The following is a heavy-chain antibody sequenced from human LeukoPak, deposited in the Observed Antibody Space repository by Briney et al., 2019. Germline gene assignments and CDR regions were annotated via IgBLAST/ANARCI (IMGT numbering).Heavy chain of an antibody. J-gene: IGHJ5*02. D-gene: IGHD6-6*01. Sequence: SETLSLTCTVSGGSISSGSYYWSWIRQPAGKGLEWIGRIYTSGSTNYNPSLKSRVTISVDTSKNQFSLKLSSVTAADTAVYYCARDKIAARPGGGWFDPWGQGTLVTVSS. CDR3: ARDKIAARPGGGWFDP. CDR1: GGSISSGSYY. CDR2: IYTSGST. V-gene: IGHV4-61*02.